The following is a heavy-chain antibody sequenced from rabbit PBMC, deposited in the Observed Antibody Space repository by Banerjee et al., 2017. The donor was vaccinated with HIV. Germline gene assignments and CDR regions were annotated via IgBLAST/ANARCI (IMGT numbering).Heavy chain of an antibody. CDR2: IDTSSGST. CDR3: ARDSSSAGYNYRL. CDR1: GFSFSSRYV. J-gene: IGHJ4*01. V-gene: IGHV1S40*01. Sequence: QSLEESGGDLVKPGASLTLTCTASGFSFSSRYVMSWVRQAPGKGLEWIGCIDTSSGSTWYASWAKGRFTISKTSSTTVTLQMTSLTAADTATYFCARDSSSAGYNYRLWGPGTLVTVS. D-gene: IGHD1-1*01.